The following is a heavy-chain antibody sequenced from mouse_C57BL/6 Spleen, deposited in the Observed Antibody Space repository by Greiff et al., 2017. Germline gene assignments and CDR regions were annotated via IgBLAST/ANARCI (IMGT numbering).Heavy chain of an antibody. CDR2: IDPENGDT. Sequence: VQLQQSGAELVRPGASVKLSCTASGFNIKDDYMHWVKQRPEQGLEWIGCIDPENGDTEYASKFQGKATITADTSSNTAYLQLSSLTSEDTAVYYCTTLVTTVVENAYWGQGTLVTVSA. CDR1: GFNIKDDY. J-gene: IGHJ3*01. D-gene: IGHD1-1*01. V-gene: IGHV14-4*01. CDR3: TTLVTTVVENAY.